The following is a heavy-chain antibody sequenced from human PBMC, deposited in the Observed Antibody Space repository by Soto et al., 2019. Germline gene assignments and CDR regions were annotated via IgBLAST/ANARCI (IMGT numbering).Heavy chain of an antibody. Sequence: PSETLSLTCTVSGVSISSYYWSWIRQPPGKGLEWIAYIYYTGRNNYNPSLKSRVTIAVETSKFQFSLKLSSVTAADTAVYYCARAHLYCSTSCPYGTYYFDVWGQGTLVTVSS. D-gene: IGHD2-2*01. V-gene: IGHV4-59*01. J-gene: IGHJ4*02. CDR3: ARAHLYCSTSCPYGTYYFDV. CDR1: GVSISSYY. CDR2: IYYTGRN.